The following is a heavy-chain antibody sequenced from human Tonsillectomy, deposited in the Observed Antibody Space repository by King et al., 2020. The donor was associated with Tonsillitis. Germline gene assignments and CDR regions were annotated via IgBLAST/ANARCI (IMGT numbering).Heavy chain of an antibody. D-gene: IGHD5-18*01. CDR3: ARAMGGDTALAHTTLDY. CDR1: GYTFTSYY. CDR2: INPSGGST. Sequence: VQLVQSGTEVKKPGASVKVSCKASGYTFTSYYMHWVRQAPGQGLEWMGIINPSGGSTSYAQKFQGRVTMTRGTSTSTVYMELSSLRSEDMAIYYCARAMGGDTALAHTTLDYWGQGTLGTVSS. V-gene: IGHV1-46*01. J-gene: IGHJ4*02.